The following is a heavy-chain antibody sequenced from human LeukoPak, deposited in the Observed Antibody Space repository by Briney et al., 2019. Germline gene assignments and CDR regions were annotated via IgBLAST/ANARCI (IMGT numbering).Heavy chain of an antibody. CDR1: GFTFSDYR. V-gene: IGHV3-74*01. D-gene: IGHD5-12*01. CDR3: AKDTGYVPDAFDI. CDR2: VNSDGSST. Sequence: GGSLRLSCAASGFTFSDYRMHWVRQAPGKGLVWVSRVNSDGSSTSYAGSVKGRFTISRDNAKNTLYLQMNSLRAEDTAIYYCAKDTGYVPDAFDIWGQGTMVTVSS. J-gene: IGHJ3*02.